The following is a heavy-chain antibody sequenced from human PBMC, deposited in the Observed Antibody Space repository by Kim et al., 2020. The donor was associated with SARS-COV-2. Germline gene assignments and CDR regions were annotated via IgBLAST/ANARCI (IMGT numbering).Heavy chain of an antibody. CDR2: IYTSGST. CDR3: ARVSRTRASYGGNNKPYYYYYGMDV. Sequence: SETLYLTCTVSGGSISSGSYYWSWIRQPAGKGLEWIGRIYTSGSTNYNPSLKSRVTISVDTSKNQFSLKLSSVTAADTAVYYCARVSRTRASYGGNNKPYYYYYGMDVWGQGTTVTVSS. D-gene: IGHD4-17*01. J-gene: IGHJ6*02. CDR1: GGSISSGSYY. V-gene: IGHV4-61*02.